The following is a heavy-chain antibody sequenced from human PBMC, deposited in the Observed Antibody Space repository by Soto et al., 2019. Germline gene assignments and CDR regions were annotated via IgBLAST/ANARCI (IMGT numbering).Heavy chain of an antibody. CDR1: GGSVSRGSYY. Sequence: SETLSLTCTVSGGSVSRGSYYWSWIRQAPGKGLEWIGYIYYSGSTNYNPSLKSRVTISVDTSKNQFSLKLSSVTAADTAVYYCARARITIFGVVISRFRYGMDVWGQGTTVTVSS. D-gene: IGHD3-3*01. CDR3: ARARITIFGVVISRFRYGMDV. CDR2: IYYSGST. V-gene: IGHV4-61*01. J-gene: IGHJ6*02.